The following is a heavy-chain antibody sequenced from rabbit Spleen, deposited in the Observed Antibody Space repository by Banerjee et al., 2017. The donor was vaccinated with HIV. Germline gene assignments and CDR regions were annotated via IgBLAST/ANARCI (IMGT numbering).Heavy chain of an antibody. J-gene: IGHJ4*01. CDR3: ARDLVAVIGWNFNL. CDR2: INIVTGKS. CDR1: GVSLNDKDV. V-gene: IGHV1S45*01. D-gene: IGHD1-1*01. Sequence: EQLEESGGGLVKPEGSLTLTCKASGVSLNDKDVMCWVRQAPGKGLEWIACINIVTGKSVYASWALGRFIMSRTSSTTVTLQMTSLTVADTATYFCARDLVAVIGWNFNLWGQGTRSPS.